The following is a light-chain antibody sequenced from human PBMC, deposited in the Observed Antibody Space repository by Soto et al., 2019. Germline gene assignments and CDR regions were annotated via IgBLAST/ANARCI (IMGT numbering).Light chain of an antibody. Sequence: QSVLTQPRSVSGSPGQSVTISCTGSSSDVGGYDFVSWYQQHPGKAPKLMLYDVTKRPSGVPDRFSGSKSGNSASLTISGLRPEDEADYYRCSYAGSYILGVFGGGTKLTVL. CDR3: CSYAGSYILGV. CDR2: DVT. V-gene: IGLV2-11*01. CDR1: SSDVGGYDF. J-gene: IGLJ2*01.